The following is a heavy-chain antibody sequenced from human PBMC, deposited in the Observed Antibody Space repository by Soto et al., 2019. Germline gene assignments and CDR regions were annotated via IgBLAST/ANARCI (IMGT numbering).Heavy chain of an antibody. Sequence: PSETLSLTCAGYGGSFSGYYWSWIRQPPGKGLEWIGEINHSGSTNYNPSLKSRVTISVDTSKNQFSLKLSSVTAADTAVYYCARGLRWYPAPGIWGQGTMVTVSS. CDR1: GGSFSGYY. CDR3: ARGLRWYPAPGI. V-gene: IGHV4-34*01. CDR2: INHSGST. D-gene: IGHD2-15*01. J-gene: IGHJ3*02.